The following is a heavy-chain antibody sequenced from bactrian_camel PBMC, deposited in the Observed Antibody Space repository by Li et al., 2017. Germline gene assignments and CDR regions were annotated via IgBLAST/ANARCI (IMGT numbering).Heavy chain of an antibody. CDR2: THIGGSRT. CDR1: GATVDQNC. J-gene: IGHJ4*01. V-gene: IGHV3-3*01. CDR3: AAGYAGGTWSDPKLYSY. D-gene: IGHD1*01. Sequence: HVQLVESGGGSVHAGDSLKLSCAAAGATVDQNCMAWFRQGPGPEREAVAATHIGGSRTDYADAVKGRFTISRDNAKSTVYLQMNRLNPEDSATYYCAAGYAGGTWSDPKLYSYWGQGTQVTVS.